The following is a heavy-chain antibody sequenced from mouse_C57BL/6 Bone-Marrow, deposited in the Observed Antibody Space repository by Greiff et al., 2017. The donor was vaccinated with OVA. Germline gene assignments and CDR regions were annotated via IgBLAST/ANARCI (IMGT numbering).Heavy chain of an antibody. V-gene: IGHV1-53*01. J-gene: IGHJ1*03. CDR2: INPSNGGT. CDR3: ARERDDGYFNWYFDV. D-gene: IGHD2-3*01. CDR1: GYTFTSYW. Sequence: VQLQQPGTELVKPGASVKLSCKASGYTFTSYWMHWVKQRPGQGLEWIGNINPSNGGTNYNEKVKSKATLTVYKSSSTAYMQLSSLTSEDSAVYYCARERDDGYFNWYFDVWGTGTTVTVSS.